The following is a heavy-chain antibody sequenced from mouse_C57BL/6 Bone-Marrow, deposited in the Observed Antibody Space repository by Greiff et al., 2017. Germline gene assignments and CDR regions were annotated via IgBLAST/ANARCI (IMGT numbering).Heavy chain of an antibody. CDR2: IHPNSGST. CDR1: GYTFTSYW. V-gene: IGHV1-64*01. D-gene: IGHD1-1*01. Sequence: VQLQQPGAELVKPGDSVKLSCKASGYTFTSYWMHWVKQRPGQGLAWIGMIHPNSGSTNYNEKFKSKATLTVDTSSSTAYMQISSLTSEYSAVYYCAKSDDCGRSYPYDYAMDYWGQGTSVTVAS. J-gene: IGHJ4*01. CDR3: AKSDDCGRSYPYDYAMDY.